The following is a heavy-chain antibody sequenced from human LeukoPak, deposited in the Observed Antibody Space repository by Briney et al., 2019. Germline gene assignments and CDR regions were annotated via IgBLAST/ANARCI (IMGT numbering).Heavy chain of an antibody. CDR2: INPNSGGT. J-gene: IGHJ4*02. CDR3: VFRGSYRFDY. V-gene: IGHV1-2*06. Sequence: ASVKVSCKASGYTFTGYYMHWVRQAPGQGLEWMGRINPNSGGTNYAQKFQGRVTMTRDTSISTAYMELSGLRSDDTAVYYCVFRGSYRFDYWGQGTLVTVSS. CDR1: GYTFTGYY. D-gene: IGHD3-16*02.